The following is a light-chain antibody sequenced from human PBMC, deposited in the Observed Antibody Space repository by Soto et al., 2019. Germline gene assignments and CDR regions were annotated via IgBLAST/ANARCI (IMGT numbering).Light chain of an antibody. J-gene: IGKJ2*01. CDR3: QQTYMVPYT. Sequence: IQFTPSPSSLSASVGDRVTITCRASQDISSYLCWYQQKPGKAPKLLRYAASTLPSGVPSRFSGSGAGTDFTLTINTLQPEDFAVYFCQQTYMVPYTFGQGTKVDIK. CDR1: QDISSY. CDR2: AAS. V-gene: IGKV1-39*01.